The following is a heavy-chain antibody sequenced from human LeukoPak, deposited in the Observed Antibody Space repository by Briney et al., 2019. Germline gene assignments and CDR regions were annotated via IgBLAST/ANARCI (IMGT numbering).Heavy chain of an antibody. CDR2: INPSGGST. D-gene: IGHD5-18*01. CDR1: GYTFPSYY. CDR3: AREGYSYGYLPSY. Sequence: ASVKVSCKASGYTFPSYYIHWVRQAPGQGLEWMGTINPSGGSTTYAQKFQGRVTITADESTSTAYMELSSLRSEDTAVYYCAREGYSYGYLPSYWGQGTLVTVSS. V-gene: IGHV1-46*01. J-gene: IGHJ4*02.